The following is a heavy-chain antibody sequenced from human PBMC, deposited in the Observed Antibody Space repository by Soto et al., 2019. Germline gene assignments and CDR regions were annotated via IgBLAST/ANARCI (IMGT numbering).Heavy chain of an antibody. V-gene: IGHV3-23*01. Sequence: GGSLRLSCTASGFTFSSYAMSWFRQAPGKGLEWVSAISGSGGSTYYADSVKGRFTISRDNSKNTLYLQMNSLRAEDTAVYYCAKDVEYSSPHPPSATDVPGPAPTLTLSS. CDR2: ISGSGGST. J-gene: IGHJ6*02. CDR1: GFTFSSYA. CDR3: AKDVEYSSPHPPSATDV. D-gene: IGHD6-6*01.